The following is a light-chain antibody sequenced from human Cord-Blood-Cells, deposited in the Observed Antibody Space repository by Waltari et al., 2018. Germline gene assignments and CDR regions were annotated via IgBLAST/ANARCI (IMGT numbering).Light chain of an antibody. Sequence: DIVMTQSPDSLAVSLGERATINCKSSQSVLYSSNNKNYLAWYQQTPGQPPKLLIYWASTRESGVPDRFSGSGSGTYFTLTISSLQAEDVAVYYCQQYYSTPYTFGQGTKLEIK. CDR3: QQYYSTPYT. V-gene: IGKV4-1*01. CDR2: WAS. J-gene: IGKJ2*01. CDR1: QSVLYSSNNKNY.